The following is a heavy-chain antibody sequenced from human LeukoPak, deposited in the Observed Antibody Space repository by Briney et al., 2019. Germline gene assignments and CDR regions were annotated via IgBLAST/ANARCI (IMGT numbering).Heavy chain of an antibody. CDR2: IKQDEGEK. Sequence: GGSLRLSCAASGFTFSTYWMTWVRQAPGKGLEWVANIKQDEGEKYYVDSVKGRFTISRDNAKNSLYLQINSLRAEDTAVYYCARVVTTMIRGGGAFDIWGQGTVVTVSS. J-gene: IGHJ3*02. CDR3: ARVVTTMIRGGGAFDI. CDR1: GFTFSTYW. V-gene: IGHV3-7*01. D-gene: IGHD3-10*01.